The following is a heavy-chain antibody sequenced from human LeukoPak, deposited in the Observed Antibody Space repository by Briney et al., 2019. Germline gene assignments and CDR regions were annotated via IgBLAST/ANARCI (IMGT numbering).Heavy chain of an antibody. CDR2: ISGSGGST. V-gene: IGHV3-23*01. CDR1: GFTFSSYG. J-gene: IGHJ4*02. Sequence: GGTLRLSCAASGFTFSSYGMSWVRRAPGKGLEWVSAISGSGGSTYYADSVKGRFTISRDNSKNTLHLQMNSLRVEDTAVYYCARARIAVAGPFDYWGQGTLVTVSS. D-gene: IGHD6-19*01. CDR3: ARARIAVAGPFDY.